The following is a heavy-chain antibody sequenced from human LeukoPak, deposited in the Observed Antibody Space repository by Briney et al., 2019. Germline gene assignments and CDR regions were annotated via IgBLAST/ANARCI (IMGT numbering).Heavy chain of an antibody. CDR3: ASGYSPYYDILTGYYPR. J-gene: IGHJ4*02. V-gene: IGHV3-30-3*01. D-gene: IGHD3-9*01. CDR1: GFTFSSYA. Sequence: GRSLRLSCAAPGFTFSSYAMHWVRQAPGKGLEWVAVISYDGSNKYYADSVKGRFTISRDNSKNTLYLQMNSLRAEDTAVYYCASGYSPYYDILTGYYPRWGQGTLVTVSS. CDR2: ISYDGSNK.